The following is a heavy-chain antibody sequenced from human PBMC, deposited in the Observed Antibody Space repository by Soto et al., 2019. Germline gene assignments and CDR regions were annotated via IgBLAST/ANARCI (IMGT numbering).Heavy chain of an antibody. J-gene: IGHJ5*02. CDR1: GFSLSTSGVG. Sequence: QITLKESGPTLVKPTQTLTLTCTFSGFSLSTSGVGVGWIRQPPGKALEWLALIYWNDDKRYSPSLKSRLTITKDTSKNQVVLTMTNMDPVDTATYYCALSLLWFGELLIPVGGWFDPWGQGTLVTVSS. CDR2: IYWNDDK. V-gene: IGHV2-5*01. CDR3: ALSLLWFGELLIPVGGWFDP. D-gene: IGHD3-10*01.